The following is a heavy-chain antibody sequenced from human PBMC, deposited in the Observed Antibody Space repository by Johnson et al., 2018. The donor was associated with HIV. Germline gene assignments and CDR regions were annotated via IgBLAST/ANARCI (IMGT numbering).Heavy chain of an antibody. CDR1: GFTFDDYA. CDR3: AKDKDAFDI. CDR2: ISGSAYNT. Sequence: VQLVESGGGLVQPGRSLRLSCAASGFTFDDYAMHWVRQAPGKGLEWVSAISGSAYNTYCADSVKGRFTISRDNSKNTLYLQMNSLRAEDTAVYYCAKDKDAFDIWGQGTMVTVSS. J-gene: IGHJ3*02. V-gene: IGHV3-9*01.